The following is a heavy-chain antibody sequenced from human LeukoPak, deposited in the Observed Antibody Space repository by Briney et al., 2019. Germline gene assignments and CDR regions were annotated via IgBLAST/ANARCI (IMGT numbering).Heavy chain of an antibody. CDR3: ARPTNPLLYYKGYYYYYYGMDV. D-gene: IGHD2-8*01. J-gene: IGHJ6*02. Sequence: GRSPRLSCAASGFTFSTYAMHWVRQAPGKGLEWVAVISYDGSNEYYADSVKGRFTISRDNSKNTLYLQMNSLRAEDTAVYYCARPTNPLLYYKGYYYYYYGMDVWGQGTTVTVSS. V-gene: IGHV3-30*04. CDR2: ISYDGSNE. CDR1: GFTFSTYA.